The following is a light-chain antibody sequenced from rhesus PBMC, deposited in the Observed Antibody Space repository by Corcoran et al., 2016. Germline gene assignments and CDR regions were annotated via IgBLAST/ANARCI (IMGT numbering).Light chain of an antibody. Sequence: DIQMTQSPSSLSASVGDRVTITCRSSENVNNYLNWYQQKPGKAPKLLIYKVSTLESGVPSRFSGSGSGTDYTFPISSLQSEDVATYYCQHNYGTPYGFGQGTKVEIK. CDR2: KVS. V-gene: IGKV1-74*01. J-gene: IGKJ2*01. CDR1: ENVNNY. CDR3: QHNYGTPYG.